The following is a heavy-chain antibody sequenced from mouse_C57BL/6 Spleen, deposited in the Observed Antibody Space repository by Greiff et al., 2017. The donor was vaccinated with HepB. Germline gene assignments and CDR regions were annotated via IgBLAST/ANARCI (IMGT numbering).Heavy chain of an antibody. Sequence: VQLQQSGAELVKPGASVKISCKASGYAFSSYWMNWVKQRPGKGLEWIGQIYPGDGDTNYNGKFKGKATLTADKSSSTAYMQLSSLTSEDSAVYFCARRVDWGGNYFDYWGQGTTLTVSS. D-gene: IGHD4-1*01. V-gene: IGHV1-80*01. CDR3: ARRVDWGGNYFDY. CDR2: IYPGDGDT. J-gene: IGHJ2*01. CDR1: GYAFSSYW.